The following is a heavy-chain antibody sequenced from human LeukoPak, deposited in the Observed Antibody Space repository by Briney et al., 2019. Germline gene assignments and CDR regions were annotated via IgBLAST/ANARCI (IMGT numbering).Heavy chain of an antibody. D-gene: IGHD6-6*01. V-gene: IGHV3-53*01. CDR1: GFTVSSNY. CDR2: IYSGGST. CDR3: ARDGYSSSFYFDY. Sequence: GGSLRLSCAASGFTVSSNYMSWVRQAPGKGLEWVSVIYSGGSTYYADSVKGRFTISRDNSKNTLYLQMNSLRAEDTAVYYCARDGYSSSFYFDYWGQGTLVTVSS. J-gene: IGHJ4*02.